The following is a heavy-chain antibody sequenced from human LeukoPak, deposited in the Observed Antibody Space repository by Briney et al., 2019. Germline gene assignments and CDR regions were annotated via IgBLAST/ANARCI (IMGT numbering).Heavy chain of an antibody. Sequence: GGSLRLSCAASGFTFSSYSMNWVRQAPGKGLEWVSSISSSSSYIYYADSVKGRFTICRDNAKNSLYLQMNSLRAEDTAVYYCARDQGGAWYYDSSGYWGQGTLVTVSS. CDR3: ARDQGGAWYYDSSGY. CDR2: ISSSSSYI. CDR1: GFTFSSYS. V-gene: IGHV3-21*01. J-gene: IGHJ4*02. D-gene: IGHD3-22*01.